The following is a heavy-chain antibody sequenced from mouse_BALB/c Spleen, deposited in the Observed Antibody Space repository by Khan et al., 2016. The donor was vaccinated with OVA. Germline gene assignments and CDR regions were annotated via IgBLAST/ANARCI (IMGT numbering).Heavy chain of an antibody. Sequence: VQLQQSGPELMKPGASVKISCKASGYSFTSYYIHWVMQSHGTSLEWIGYIDPFSGGTTYNQKFKGKATLTVDKSFSTAYTHLTNLTSEDAAVYYCTRHGYVAWFSYWGQGTLVTVSA. CDR3: TRHGYVAWFSY. V-gene: IGHV1S135*01. J-gene: IGHJ3*01. D-gene: IGHD2-2*01. CDR1: GYSFTSYY. CDR2: IDPFSGGT.